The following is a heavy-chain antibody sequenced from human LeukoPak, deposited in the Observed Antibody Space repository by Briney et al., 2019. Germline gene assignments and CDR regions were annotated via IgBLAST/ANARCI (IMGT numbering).Heavy chain of an antibody. CDR3: ARTGYSSGWYDY. CDR2: INHRGST. D-gene: IGHD6-19*01. J-gene: IGHJ4*02. Sequence: SETLSLTCAVYGGSFSGYYWSWIRQPPGEGLKWIGEINHRGSTNYNPSLKSRVTISLDTSKNQFSLKLSSVTAADTAVYYCARTGYSSGWYDYWGQGTLVTVSS. CDR1: GGSFSGYY. V-gene: IGHV4-34*01.